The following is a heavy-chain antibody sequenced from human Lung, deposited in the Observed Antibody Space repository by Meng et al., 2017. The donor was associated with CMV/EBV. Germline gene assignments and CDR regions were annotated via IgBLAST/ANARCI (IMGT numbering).Heavy chain of an antibody. CDR1: GFSFSSYG. CDR3: AKDLPTGINYYYGMDC. CDR2: IQYDGNTK. Sequence: SLKISCAASGFSFSSYGMHWVRQAPGKGLEWVAVIQYDGNTKYFADSVKGRFTISRDNSKNTLYLEMNSLSAEDTAVYYCAKDLPTGINYYYGMDCWGQGTTVTVSS. D-gene: IGHD1-1*01. V-gene: IGHV3-33*05. J-gene: IGHJ6*02.